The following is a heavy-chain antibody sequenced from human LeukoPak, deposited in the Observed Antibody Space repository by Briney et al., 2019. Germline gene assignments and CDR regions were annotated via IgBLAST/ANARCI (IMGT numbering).Heavy chain of an antibody. D-gene: IGHD3-3*01. Sequence: GGSLRLSCAASGFTFSSYYMNWVRQAPGKGLEWVSSISNSRSYIYYGDSVKGRFTISRDNAKNSLYLQMNSLRAEDTAVYYCARDITIFGVEDYWGQGTLVTVSS. CDR2: ISNSRSYI. V-gene: IGHV3-21*01. CDR1: GFTFSSYY. CDR3: ARDITIFGVEDY. J-gene: IGHJ4*02.